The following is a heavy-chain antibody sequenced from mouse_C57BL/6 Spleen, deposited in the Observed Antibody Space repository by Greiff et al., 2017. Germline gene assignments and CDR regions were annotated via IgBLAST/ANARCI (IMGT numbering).Heavy chain of an antibody. D-gene: IGHD1-1*01. Sequence: QVQLQQPGAELVRPGSSVTLSCQASCYTFTSYWLHWVKRRPIQGLECIVNIDPSASDPHSNQKFQDKSTLTVDKSSSTAYMQLSSLTCEDSAVYYCARSGYYGSSYGYFDVWGTGTTVTVSS. CDR1: CYTFTSYW. CDR2: IDPSASDP. J-gene: IGHJ1*03. CDR3: ARSGYYGSSYGYFDV. V-gene: IGHV1-52*01.